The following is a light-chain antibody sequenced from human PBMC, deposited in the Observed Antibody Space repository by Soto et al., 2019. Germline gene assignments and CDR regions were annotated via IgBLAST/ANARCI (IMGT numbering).Light chain of an antibody. CDR3: QPYGSPPPWT. CDR2: GAS. V-gene: IGKV3-20*01. J-gene: IGKJ1*01. CDR1: QSVSRNY. Sequence: IGLTQSPGTLYLSPGERATLSCRASQSVSRNYLAWYQQKPGQAPRLLIFGASSRATGLPDRFSGSGSGPDFTLALGSLEPEDFAVYYCQPYGSPPPWTFGQGTRVE.